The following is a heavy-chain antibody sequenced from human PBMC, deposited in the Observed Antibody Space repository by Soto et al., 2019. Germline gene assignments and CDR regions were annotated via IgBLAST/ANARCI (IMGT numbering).Heavy chain of an antibody. J-gene: IGHJ4*02. Sequence: QVQLVQSGAEVKNPGASVKVSCKASGYTFTSYDINWVRQATGQGLEWMGWMNPNSGNTGYAQKFQGRATMTRNTSISTAYMELSSLRSEDTAVYFCAREHSSSWRFDYWGQGTMVTVSS. CDR2: MNPNSGNT. CDR3: AREHSSSWRFDY. D-gene: IGHD6-13*01. V-gene: IGHV1-8*01. CDR1: GYTFTSYD.